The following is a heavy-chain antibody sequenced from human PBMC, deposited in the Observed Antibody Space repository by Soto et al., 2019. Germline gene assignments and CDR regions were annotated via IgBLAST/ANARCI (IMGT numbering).Heavy chain of an antibody. D-gene: IGHD1-1*01. J-gene: IGHJ3*02. CDR1: GYSFTNYW. CDR3: TRHPTLTEAFDI. Sequence: GESLKISCKGSGYSFTNYWIGWVRQMPGKGLEWMGIIFPGDSDTRYSPSFRGQVTISADKSISTAYLQWSSLQASDTAMFYCTRHPTLTEAFDICGQGTMVTVSS. CDR2: IFPGDSDT. V-gene: IGHV5-51*01.